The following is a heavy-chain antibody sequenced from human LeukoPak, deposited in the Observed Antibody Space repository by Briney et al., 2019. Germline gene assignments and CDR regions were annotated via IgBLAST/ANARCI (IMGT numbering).Heavy chain of an antibody. V-gene: IGHV3-7*01. Sequence: GGSLRLSCAASGFTFSSYWMSWVRQAPGKGLEWVANIKQDGSEKYYVDSVKGRSTISRDNAKNSLYLQMNSLRAEDTAVYYCARAGSYWNPYFDYWGQGTLVTVSS. CDR2: IKQDGSEK. D-gene: IGHD1-1*01. CDR3: ARAGSYWNPYFDY. CDR1: GFTFSSYW. J-gene: IGHJ4*02.